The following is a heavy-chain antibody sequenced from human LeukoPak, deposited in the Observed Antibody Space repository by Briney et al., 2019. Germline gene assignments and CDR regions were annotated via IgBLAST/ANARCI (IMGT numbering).Heavy chain of an antibody. CDR1: GFTFGDYA. Sequence: GGSLRLSCTASGFTFGDYAMTWVRQAPGKGLECISTITTAGGTTYYTDSVKGRFTISRDNSKDTLYLQMDSLRAEDTAVYYCAKSLLQWDAFDLWGQGTVVTVSS. V-gene: IGHV3-23*01. J-gene: IGHJ3*01. CDR2: ITTAGGTT. CDR3: AKSLLQWDAFDL. D-gene: IGHD6-19*01.